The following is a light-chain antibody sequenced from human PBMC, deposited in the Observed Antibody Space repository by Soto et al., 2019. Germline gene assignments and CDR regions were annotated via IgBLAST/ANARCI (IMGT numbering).Light chain of an antibody. V-gene: IGKV1-5*01. CDR2: DVS. CDR1: QSLSNW. J-gene: IGKJ1*01. CDR3: QQYNDWPPT. Sequence: DIQMTQSPSSLSASVGDRVTITCRASQSLSNWLAWYQQKPGKAPKFLIYDVSTLESGVPSRFSGSGSGTEFTLTISSLQPEDFATYYCQQYNDWPPTFGQGTKVDIK.